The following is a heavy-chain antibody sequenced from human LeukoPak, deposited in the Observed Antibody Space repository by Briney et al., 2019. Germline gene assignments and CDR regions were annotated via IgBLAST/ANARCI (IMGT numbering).Heavy chain of an antibody. CDR2: IKSKTDGGTT. CDR3: TTRLVVTARHPLEY. V-gene: IGHV3-15*01. D-gene: IGHD2-21*02. J-gene: IGHJ4*02. CDR1: GFTFSNAW. Sequence: SGGSLRLSCAASGFTFSNAWMSWVRQAPGKGLEWVGRIKSKTDGGTTDNAAPVKGRFTISRDDSKNTLYLQMNSLKTEDTAVYYCTTRLVVTARHPLEYWGQGTLVTVSS.